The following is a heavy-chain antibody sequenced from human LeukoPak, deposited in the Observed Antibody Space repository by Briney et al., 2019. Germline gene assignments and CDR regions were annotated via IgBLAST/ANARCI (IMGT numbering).Heavy chain of an antibody. CDR2: INAGNGNT. D-gene: IGHD3-10*01. CDR3: ARGGGGELFLRYYYYGMDV. CDR1: GYTFTSYA. J-gene: IGHJ6*04. Sequence: ASVKVSCKASGYTFTSYAMHWVRQAPGQRLEWMGWINAGNGNTKYSQKFQGRVTITRDASASTAYMELSSLRSEDTAVYYCARGGGGELFLRYYYYGMDVWGKGTTVTVSS. V-gene: IGHV1-3*01.